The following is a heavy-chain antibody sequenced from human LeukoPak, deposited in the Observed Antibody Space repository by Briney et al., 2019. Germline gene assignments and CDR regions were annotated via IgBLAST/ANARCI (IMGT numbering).Heavy chain of an antibody. D-gene: IGHD5-24*01. V-gene: IGHV3-30*18. Sequence: PGGSLRLSCAASGFTFSSYGMRWVRQAPGKGLEWVAVISYDGSNKYYADSVKGRFTISRDNSKNTLYLQMNSLRAEDTAVYYCAKDLEMATISPFDYWGQGSLVTVSS. CDR1: GFTFSSYG. CDR3: AKDLEMATISPFDY. J-gene: IGHJ4*02. CDR2: ISYDGSNK.